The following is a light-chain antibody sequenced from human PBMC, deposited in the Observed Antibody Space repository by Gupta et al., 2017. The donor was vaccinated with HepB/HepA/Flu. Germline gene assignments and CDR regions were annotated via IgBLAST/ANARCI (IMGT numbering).Light chain of an antibody. J-gene: IGLJ3*02. V-gene: IGLV2-14*01. CDR2: DVS. CDR3: NSYTRSSTWG. Sequence: QSPLTQPASVSGSPGQSFTISCPGSSSDVGAYNYVSWYQQHPGKAPKLWIYDVSNRPSGVSNRFSGSKSGNTASLTISGLQAEDEADDYCNSYTRSSTWGLGGGTKLTVL. CDR1: SSDVGAYNY.